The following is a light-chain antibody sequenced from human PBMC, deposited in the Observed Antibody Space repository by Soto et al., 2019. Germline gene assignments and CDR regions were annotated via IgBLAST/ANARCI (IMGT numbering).Light chain of an antibody. CDR2: EVT. V-gene: IGLV2-14*01. J-gene: IGLJ1*01. CDR1: SSDVGGHNY. CDR3: SSYTSSSTYV. Sequence: QSALTQPASVSGSPGQSITISCTGTSSDVGGHNYVSWYQQHPGTAPKLMIYEVTHRPSGVSNRFSGSKSGNTASLTISGLQAEDEADYYCSSYTSSSTYVFGTGTKLTVL.